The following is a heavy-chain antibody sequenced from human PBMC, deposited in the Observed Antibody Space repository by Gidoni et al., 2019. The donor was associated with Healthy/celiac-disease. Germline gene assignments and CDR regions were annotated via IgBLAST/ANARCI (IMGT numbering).Heavy chain of an antibody. D-gene: IGHD2-21*02. CDR3: AKMTEADP. CDR2: IAYDGSNK. V-gene: IGHV3-30*18. Sequence: QVQLVESGGGVVQPGRSLRLSCAASGFTFSSYGLPWVRQAPGKGLEWVAVIAYDGSNKYYADAVKGRFTISRDNSKNTLYLQMNSLRAEDTAVYYCAKMTEADPWGQGTLVTVSS. CDR1: GFTFSSYG. J-gene: IGHJ5*02.